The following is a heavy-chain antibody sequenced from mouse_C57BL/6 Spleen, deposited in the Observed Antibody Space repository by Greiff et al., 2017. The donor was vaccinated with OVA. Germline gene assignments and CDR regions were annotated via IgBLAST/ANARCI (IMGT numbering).Heavy chain of an antibody. CDR2: ISNGGGST. D-gene: IGHD2-2*01. CDR1: GFTFSDYY. Sequence: EVQVVESGGGLVQPGGSLKLSCAASGFTFSDYYMYWVRQTPEKRLEWVAYISNGGGSTYYPDTVKGRFTISRDNAKNTLYLQMSRLKSEDTAMYYCARRVYGYDGGRYCDVWGTGTTVTVSS. J-gene: IGHJ1*03. V-gene: IGHV5-12*01. CDR3: ARRVYGYDGGRYCDV.